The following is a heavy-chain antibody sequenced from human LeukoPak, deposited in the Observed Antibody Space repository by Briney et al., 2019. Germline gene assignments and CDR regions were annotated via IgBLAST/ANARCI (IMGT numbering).Heavy chain of an antibody. D-gene: IGHD6-19*01. J-gene: IGHJ4*02. CDR2: IYPGDSDT. V-gene: IGHV5-51*01. Sequence: GETLKIPCKGSGYSFTSYWIGWVRQMPGKGLEWMGIIYPGDSDTRYSPSFQGQVTISADKSISTAYLQWSSLKASDTAMYYCARRGIAVAAHPDYWGQGTLVTVSS. CDR3: ARRGIAVAAHPDY. CDR1: GYSFTSYW.